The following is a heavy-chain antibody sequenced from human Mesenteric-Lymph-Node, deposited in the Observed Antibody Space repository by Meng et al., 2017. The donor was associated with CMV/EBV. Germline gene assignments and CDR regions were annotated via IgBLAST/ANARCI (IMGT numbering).Heavy chain of an antibody. D-gene: IGHD1-26*01. CDR2: IYYSGST. V-gene: IGHV4-59*12. J-gene: IGHJ4*02. Sequence: SETLSLTCTVSGGSISSYYWSWIRQPPGKGLEWIGYIYYSGSTNYNPSLKSRVTISVDTSKNQFSLKLMSVTTAGTAVYYCVRNGGSSPGFDYWGQGTLVTVSS. CDR1: GGSISSYY. CDR3: VRNGGSSPGFDY.